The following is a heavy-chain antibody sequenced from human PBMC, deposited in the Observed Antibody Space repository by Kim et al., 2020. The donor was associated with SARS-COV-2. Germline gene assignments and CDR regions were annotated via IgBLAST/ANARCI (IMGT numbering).Heavy chain of an antibody. J-gene: IGHJ3*02. CDR2: IYYSGST. Sequence: SETLSLTCTVSGGSVSSGSYYWSWIRQPPGKGLEWIGYIYYSGSTNYNPSLKSRVTISVDTSKNQFSLKLSSVTAADTAVYYCARTTHADPGAFDIWGQGTMVTVSS. V-gene: IGHV4-61*01. CDR3: ARTTHADPGAFDI. CDR1: GGSVSSGSYY. D-gene: IGHD1-26*01.